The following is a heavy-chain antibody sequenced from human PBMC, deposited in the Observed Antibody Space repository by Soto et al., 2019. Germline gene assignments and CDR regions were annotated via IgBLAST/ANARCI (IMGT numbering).Heavy chain of an antibody. J-gene: IGHJ3*01. CDR2: INHSGST. Sequence: PLEILSLTCAVSGGSFLGYYWSWIRQSPGKGLEWIGEINHSGSTNSNPSLKSRVTISVDTSKTQFSMNLTSVTAADAAVYYCARGRGFMSRNALDLWGQGTRVTVSS. V-gene: IGHV4-34*01. CDR1: GGSFLGYY. CDR3: ARGRGFMSRNALDL.